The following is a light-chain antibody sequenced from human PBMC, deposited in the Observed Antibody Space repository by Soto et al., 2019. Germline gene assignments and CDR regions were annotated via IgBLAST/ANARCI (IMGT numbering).Light chain of an antibody. CDR1: QSISSW. CDR3: QQYNSYSET. Sequence: DLPMTQSPSTLSASVGDRVTITCRASQSISSWLAWYQQKPGKAPKLLIYDASSLESGVPSRFSGSGSGTDFTLTISSLQPDDFATYYCQQYNSYSETFGQGTKVEIK. CDR2: DAS. J-gene: IGKJ1*01. V-gene: IGKV1-5*01.